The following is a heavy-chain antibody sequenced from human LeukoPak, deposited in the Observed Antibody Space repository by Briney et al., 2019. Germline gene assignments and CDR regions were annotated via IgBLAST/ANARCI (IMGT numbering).Heavy chain of an antibody. CDR2: IYYSGST. Sequence: PSETLSLTCAVYGGSFSGYYWSWIRQPPGKGLEWIGYIYYSGSTNYNPSLKSRVTISVDTSKNQFSLKLSSVTAADTAVYYCARTTSDYDSSGYYYDASNWFDPWGQGTLVTVSS. CDR1: GGSFSGYY. V-gene: IGHV4-59*08. J-gene: IGHJ5*02. D-gene: IGHD3-22*01. CDR3: ARTTSDYDSSGYYYDASNWFDP.